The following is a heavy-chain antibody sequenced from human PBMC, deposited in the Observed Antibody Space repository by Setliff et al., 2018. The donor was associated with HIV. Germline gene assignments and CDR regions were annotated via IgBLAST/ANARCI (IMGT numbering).Heavy chain of an antibody. CDR2: IYVGGSST. CDR3: TRSRSGISG. CDR1: GFTFSNYA. Sequence: PGESLRLSCAASGFTFSNYAMSWVRQAPGKGLEWVSVIYVGGSSTVYADSVKGRFTISRDDSKSIAYLQMNSLKTEDTAVYYCTRSRSGISGWGQGTLVTVSS. D-gene: IGHD1-26*01. J-gene: IGHJ4*02. V-gene: IGHV3-23*03.